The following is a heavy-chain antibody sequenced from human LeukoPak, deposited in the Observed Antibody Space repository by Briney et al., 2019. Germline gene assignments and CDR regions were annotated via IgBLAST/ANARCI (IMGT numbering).Heavy chain of an antibody. V-gene: IGHV4-39*07. J-gene: IGHJ4*02. CDR3: ARDNLRTLLHYFDY. D-gene: IGHD2-15*01. CDR2: VYYSGST. Sequence: PSETLSLTCTVSGGSISSSGYYWGWVLQSPGKGLEWIGSVYYSGSTYYNPSLKSRVTISVDTSKNQFSLKLSSVTAADTAVYYCARDNLRTLLHYFDYWGQGTLVTVSS. CDR1: GGSISSSGYY.